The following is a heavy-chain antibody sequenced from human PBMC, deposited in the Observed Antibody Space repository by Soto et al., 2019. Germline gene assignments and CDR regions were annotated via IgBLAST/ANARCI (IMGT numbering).Heavy chain of an antibody. D-gene: IGHD1-7*01. CDR1: GFTFSEYE. V-gene: IGHV3-11*01. CDR3: ADAITGTMYYYGMDV. J-gene: IGHJ6*02. Sequence: GGSPRLSCVASGFTFSEYEINWVRQAPGKGLEWISYISSSGSAVYYADSVKGRFTISRDNAKNSVFLHVNSLRAEDTAVYYCADAITGTMYYYGMDVWGQGTTVTVSS. CDR2: ISSSGSAV.